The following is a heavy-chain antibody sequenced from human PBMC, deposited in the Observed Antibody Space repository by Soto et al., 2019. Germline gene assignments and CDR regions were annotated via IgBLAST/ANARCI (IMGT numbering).Heavy chain of an antibody. J-gene: IGHJ4*02. D-gene: IGHD5-18*01. CDR2: IGDDGASI. Sequence: GGSLRLSCEASGFSFSSFAMNWVRQAPGRGLEWVSYIGDDGASIYYADSLKGRFTISRDNAKNSLSLQMNNLRAEDTAVYYCARENSVQAWLHHFDHWGLGTLVTVSS. CDR3: ARENSVQAWLHHFDH. V-gene: IGHV3-48*03. CDR1: GFSFSSFA.